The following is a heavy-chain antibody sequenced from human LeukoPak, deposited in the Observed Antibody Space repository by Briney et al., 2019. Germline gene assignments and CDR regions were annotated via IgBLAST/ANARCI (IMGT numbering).Heavy chain of an antibody. CDR1: GGSFSSHA. D-gene: IGHD1-1*01. Sequence: SVKVSCKASGGSFSSHAITWVRQAPGQGLEWMGGTIPIFGTTNYAQMFQGRVTITTDESTSTASMELSSLTSEDTAVYYCARGSWNDVGYYYHYYMDVWGKGTTVTVSS. V-gene: IGHV1-69*05. CDR3: ARGSWNDVGYYYHYYMDV. J-gene: IGHJ6*03. CDR2: TIPIFGTT.